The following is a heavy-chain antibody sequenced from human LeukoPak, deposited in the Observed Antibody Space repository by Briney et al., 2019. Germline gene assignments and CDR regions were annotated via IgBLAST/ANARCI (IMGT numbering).Heavy chain of an antibody. CDR1: GFTFSTYE. CDR3: TRDGRYSGSRPDGFDI. D-gene: IGHD1-26*01. CDR2: ISSSGSAI. J-gene: IGHJ3*02. Sequence: GGSLSLSCAASGFTFSTYEMNWVRQAQGPGLEWVSYISSSGSAIYYADSAKGRFTISRDNTKNSLYLQMNSLRAEDTAVYYCTRDGRYSGSRPDGFDIWGQGTTVTVSS. V-gene: IGHV3-48*03.